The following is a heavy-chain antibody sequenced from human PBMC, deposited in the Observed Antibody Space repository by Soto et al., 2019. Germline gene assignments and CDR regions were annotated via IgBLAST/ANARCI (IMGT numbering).Heavy chain of an antibody. V-gene: IGHV2-5*02. CDR1: GFSLNTGGVG. J-gene: IGHJ4*02. CDR2: IYWDDDK. CDR3: ARRRGGFGGAWTTPNFDH. Sequence: QITLKESGPPLVKPTQTLTLTCTFSGFSLNTGGVGVGWIRQPPGKALEWLAVIYWDDDKSWSRSLRDRLTITKDTSKNQVVLTMSNVHPLDTGSYYCARRRGGFGGAWTTPNFDHWGQGTLVTVSS. D-gene: IGHD3-10*01.